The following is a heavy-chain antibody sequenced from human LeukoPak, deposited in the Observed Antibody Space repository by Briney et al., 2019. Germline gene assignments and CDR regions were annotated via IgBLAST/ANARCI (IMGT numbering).Heavy chain of an antibody. Sequence: SETLSLTCTVSGDSLSSGDYYWSWIRQPPGKGLEWIGFIYYRGGTSYNPSLKSRRTISVHTSENRFSPRLDSVTAADTAVYYCARDFFGLGGIDYWGQGALVTVSS. J-gene: IGHJ4*02. CDR3: ARDFFGLGGIDY. D-gene: IGHD3-16*01. CDR1: GDSLSSGDYY. CDR2: IYYRGGT. V-gene: IGHV4-30-4*01.